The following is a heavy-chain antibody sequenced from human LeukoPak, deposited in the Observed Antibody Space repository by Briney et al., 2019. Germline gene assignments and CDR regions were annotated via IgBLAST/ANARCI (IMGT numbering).Heavy chain of an antibody. V-gene: IGHV3-7*01. Sequence: GGSLRLSCAASGFTFRNSYMSWVRQAPGKGLEWVAYMNHDGSDQSHVDSVRGRFTISRDNAKNSLYLQMNSLRVEDTAVYYCARAAVYCSSSTCRTTFASWGQGTLVTVSS. D-gene: IGHD2-2*01. J-gene: IGHJ4*02. CDR3: ARAAVYCSSSTCRTTFAS. CDR1: GFTFRNSY. CDR2: MNHDGSDQ.